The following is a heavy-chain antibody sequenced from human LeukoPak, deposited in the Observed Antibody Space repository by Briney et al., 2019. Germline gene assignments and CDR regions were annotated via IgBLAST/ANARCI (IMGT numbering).Heavy chain of an antibody. CDR3: AKEGAAKRATRLDC. J-gene: IGHJ4*02. V-gene: IGHV3-30*18. Sequence: PGRSLRLSCVASGFTFSSYGMQWVRQTSGKGLEWVAVISHDGRVSYYADSVRGRFTISRDNSKNTVSLQMNSLRVEDTALYYCAKEGAAKRATRLDCWGQGTLVTVSS. CDR1: GFTFSSYG. D-gene: IGHD6-6*01. CDR2: ISHDGRVS.